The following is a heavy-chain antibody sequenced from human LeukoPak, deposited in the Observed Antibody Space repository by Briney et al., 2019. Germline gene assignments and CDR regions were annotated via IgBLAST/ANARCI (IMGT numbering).Heavy chain of an antibody. Sequence: SETLSLTCTVSGGSINNNHWTWIRKPPGKGLEWIGFVSYSGYTEYNPSLNSRLTISTDTSNNRFSLRLRSVTAADTAVYYCAKLSHIAAAGAYSYHALDVRGQGTTVTVSS. D-gene: IGHD6-25*01. CDR2: VSYSGYT. CDR1: GGSINNNH. J-gene: IGHJ6*02. V-gene: IGHV4-59*13. CDR3: AKLSHIAAAGAYSYHALDV.